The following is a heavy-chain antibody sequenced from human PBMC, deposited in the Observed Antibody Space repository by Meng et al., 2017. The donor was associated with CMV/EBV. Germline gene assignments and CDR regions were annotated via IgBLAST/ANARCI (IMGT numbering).Heavy chain of an antibody. CDR3: ASPYSSSSFRAFDI. D-gene: IGHD6-6*01. CDR1: GYSISSGYY. Sequence: SETLSLTCTVSGYSISSGYYWAWIRQPPGKGLEWIGSIYHSGSTYYNPSLKSRVTISVDTSKNQFSLKLSSVTAADTAVYYCASPYSSSSFRAFDIWGQGTMVTVSS. J-gene: IGHJ3*02. V-gene: IGHV4-38-2*02. CDR2: IYHSGST.